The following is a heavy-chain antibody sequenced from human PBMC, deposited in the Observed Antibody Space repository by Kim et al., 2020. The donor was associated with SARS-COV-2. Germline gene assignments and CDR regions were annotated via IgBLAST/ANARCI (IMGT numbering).Heavy chain of an antibody. Sequence: GGSLRLSCAASGFTFSSYGMHWVRQAPGKGLEWVAVIWHDGSNKYYADSVKGRFTISRDNSKNTLYLQMNSLRAEDTAVYYCARTYYYDSRVVTDAFDIWGQGTMVTVSS. J-gene: IGHJ3*02. CDR3: ARTYYYDSRVVTDAFDI. CDR1: GFTFSSYG. D-gene: IGHD3-22*01. CDR2: IWHDGSNK. V-gene: IGHV3-33*01.